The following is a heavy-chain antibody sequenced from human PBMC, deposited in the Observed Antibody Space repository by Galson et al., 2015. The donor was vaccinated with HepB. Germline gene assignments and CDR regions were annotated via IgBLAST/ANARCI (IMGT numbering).Heavy chain of an antibody. V-gene: IGHV3-30*04. D-gene: IGHD3-10*01. Sequence: SLRLSCAASGFTFSSYAMHWVRQAPGKGLEWVAVISYDGSNKYYADSVKGRFTISRDNSKNTLYLQMNSLRAEDTAVYYCARGVWGFGELFYAEYFQHWGQGTLVTVSS. CDR1: GFTFSSYA. J-gene: IGHJ1*01. CDR3: ARGVWGFGELFYAEYFQH. CDR2: ISYDGSNK.